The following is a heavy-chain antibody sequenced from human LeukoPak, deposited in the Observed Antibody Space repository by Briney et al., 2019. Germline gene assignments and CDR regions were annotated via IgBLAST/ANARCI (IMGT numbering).Heavy chain of an antibody. V-gene: IGHV3-23*01. CDR2: ISASGSKT. J-gene: IGHJ3*01. CDR1: GFAFGTFA. D-gene: IGHD3-22*01. Sequence: GGSRRLSCVPSGFAFGTFAMNWVRQAPGKGLEWVSGISASGSKTYYGNSVKGRFTISRDNSKNTLFLQMNSLRVEDTARYFCARDRSPHYYDSSGYGAFNLWGQGTVVTVSS. CDR3: ARDRSPHYYDSSGYGAFNL.